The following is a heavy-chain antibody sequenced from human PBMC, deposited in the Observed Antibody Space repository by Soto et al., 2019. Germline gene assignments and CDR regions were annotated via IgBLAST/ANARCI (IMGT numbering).Heavy chain of an antibody. CDR1: GFSFTSSGVA. CDR2: IYWVGEE. J-gene: IGHJ4*02. Sequence: QITLKESGPTLVKPTQTLTLTCTFSGFSFTSSGVAVGWIRQPPGEALEWLALIYWVGEERYNPSLRSRLTIAKDTSKNQVFLTMTEMDPLDTGTYYCTHALAYWGQGYRVTVSS. CDR3: THALAY. V-gene: IGHV2-5*02. D-gene: IGHD3-16*01.